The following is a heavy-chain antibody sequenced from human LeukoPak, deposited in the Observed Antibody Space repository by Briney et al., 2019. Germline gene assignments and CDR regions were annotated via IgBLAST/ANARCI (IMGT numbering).Heavy chain of an antibody. Sequence: GSLRLSCAASGLSFSSFEMTWIRQPPGKGLEWIGSIYYSGSTYYNPSLKSRVTISVDTSKNQFSLKLSSVTAADTAVYYCARHTLKASYSSSWLPFDYWGQGTLVTVSS. J-gene: IGHJ4*02. V-gene: IGHV4-39*01. CDR2: IYYSGST. D-gene: IGHD6-13*01. CDR1: GLSFSSFE. CDR3: ARHTLKASYSSSWLPFDY.